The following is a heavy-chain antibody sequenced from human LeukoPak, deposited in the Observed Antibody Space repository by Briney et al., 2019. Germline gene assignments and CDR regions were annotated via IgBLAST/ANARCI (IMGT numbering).Heavy chain of an antibody. CDR3: ARGRPRKIVGATKSFDY. CDR1: GGSFSGYY. D-gene: IGHD1-26*01. J-gene: IGHJ4*02. CDR2: INHSGST. Sequence: SETLSLTCAVYGGSFSGYYWSWIRQPPGKGLEWIGEINHSGSTNYNPSLKSRVTISVDTSKNQFSLKLSSVTAADTAVYYCARGRPRKIVGATKSFDYWGQGTLVTVSS. V-gene: IGHV4-34*09.